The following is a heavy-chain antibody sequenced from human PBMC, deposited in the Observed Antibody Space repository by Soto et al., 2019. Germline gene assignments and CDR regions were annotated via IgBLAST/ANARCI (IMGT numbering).Heavy chain of an antibody. V-gene: IGHV1-18*01. Sequence: QVQLVQSGAEVKKPGASVKVSCKASGYTFTSYTISWVRQARGQGLEWMGWISAYNGNTKYAQKLQGRVTMTTDTSTCTAEMELRSLSTDDSAVYYFAREGCHFDYWGQGTLVTVSS. CDR1: GYTFTSYT. J-gene: IGHJ4*02. CDR2: ISAYNGNT. CDR3: AREGCHFDY.